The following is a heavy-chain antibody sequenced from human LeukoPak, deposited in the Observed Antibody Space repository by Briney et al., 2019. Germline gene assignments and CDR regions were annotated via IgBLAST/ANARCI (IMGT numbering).Heavy chain of an antibody. CDR1: GGSISSYY. CDR3: ARLTPRYYYYGMDV. J-gene: IGHJ6*02. CDR2: IYYSGST. Sequence: SETLSLTCTASGGSISSYYWSWIRQPPGKGLEWIGYIYYSGSTNYNPSLKSRVTISVDTSKNQFSLKLSSVTAADTAVYYCARLTPRYYYYGMDVWGQGTTVTVSS. V-gene: IGHV4-59*01.